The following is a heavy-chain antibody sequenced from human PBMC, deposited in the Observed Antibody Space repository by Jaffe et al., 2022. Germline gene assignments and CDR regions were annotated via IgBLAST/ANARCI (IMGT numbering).Heavy chain of an antibody. D-gene: IGHD4-17*01. V-gene: IGHV1-2*02. CDR3: ARDRSSTVTKRADAFDI. CDR1: GYTFTGYY. Sequence: QVQLVQSGAEVKKPGASVKVSCKASGYTFTGYYMHWVRQAPGQGLEWMGWINPNSGGTNYAQKFQGRVTMTRDTSISTAYMELSRLRSDDTAVYYCARDRSSTVTKRADAFDIWGQGTMVTVSS. CDR2: INPNSGGT. J-gene: IGHJ3*02.